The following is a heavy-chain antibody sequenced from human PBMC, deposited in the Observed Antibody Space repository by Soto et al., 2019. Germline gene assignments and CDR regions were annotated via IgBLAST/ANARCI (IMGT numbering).Heavy chain of an antibody. CDR3: ASHSVRTYFYYYMDV. J-gene: IGHJ6*03. Sequence: SETLSLTCTVSGSSISYYYWSWIRQPPGKGLEWIGYIYYSGSTDYNPSLKSRVTMSVDTSKNQFSLKLSSVTPADTAVYYCASHSVRTYFYYYMDVWGKGTTVTVSS. D-gene: IGHD2-15*01. CDR2: IYYSGST. V-gene: IGHV4-59*01. CDR1: GSSISYYY.